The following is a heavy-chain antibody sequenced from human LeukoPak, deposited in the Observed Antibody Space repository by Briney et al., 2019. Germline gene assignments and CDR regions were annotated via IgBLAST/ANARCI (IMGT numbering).Heavy chain of an antibody. Sequence: GGSLRLSCAASGFIFSICGMSWVRQAPGKGLEWVSTINNNGANTHYADSVKGRLTISRDNFKNTLYLQMNSLRAEDTAVYYCAKPRSGSGSFFPGSSLDYWGQGTLVTVSS. CDR2: INNNGANT. J-gene: IGHJ4*02. CDR3: AKPRSGSGSFFPGSSLDY. D-gene: IGHD3-10*01. V-gene: IGHV3-23*01. CDR1: GFIFSICG.